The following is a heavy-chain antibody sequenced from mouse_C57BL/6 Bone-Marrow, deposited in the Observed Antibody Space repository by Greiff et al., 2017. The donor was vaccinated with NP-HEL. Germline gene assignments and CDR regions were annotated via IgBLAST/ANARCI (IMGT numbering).Heavy chain of an antibody. V-gene: IGHV1-4*01. CDR3: ARSDYYGRWYFDV. D-gene: IGHD1-1*01. J-gene: IGHJ1*03. Sequence: QVQLKQSGAELARPGASVKMSCKASGYTFTSYTMHWVKQRPGQGLEWIGYINPSSGYTKYNQKFKDKATLTADKSSSTAYMQLSILTSEDSAVYYCARSDYYGRWYFDVWGTGTTVTVSS. CDR1: GYTFTSYT. CDR2: INPSSGYT.